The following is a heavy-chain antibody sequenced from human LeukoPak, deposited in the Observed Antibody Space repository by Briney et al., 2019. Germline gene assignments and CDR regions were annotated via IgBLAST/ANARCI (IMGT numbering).Heavy chain of an antibody. J-gene: IGHJ4*02. CDR2: IYYSGST. V-gene: IGHV4-30-4*01. CDR1: GGSISIGDYY. CDR3: ARDGSEGADY. Sequence: SETLSLTCTVSGGSISIGDYYWSWIRQPPGKGLEWIGYIYYSGSTYYNPSLKSRVTISVDTSKNQFSLKLSSVTAADTAVYYCARDGSEGADYWGQGTLVTVSS. D-gene: IGHD3-16*01.